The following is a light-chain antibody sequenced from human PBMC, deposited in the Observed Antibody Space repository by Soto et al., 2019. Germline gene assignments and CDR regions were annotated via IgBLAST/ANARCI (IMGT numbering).Light chain of an antibody. CDR1: QSVSSSY. V-gene: IGKV3D-20*02. CDR3: QHRYNWPLT. J-gene: IGKJ4*01. CDR2: GAS. Sequence: EIVLRQSPGTLSLSPGERATLSCRASQSVSSSYLAWYQQKPGQAPRLLIYGASSRASGIPARFSGSGSGTDFTLTINSLEPEDFAIYYCQHRYNWPLTFGAGTKVDIK.